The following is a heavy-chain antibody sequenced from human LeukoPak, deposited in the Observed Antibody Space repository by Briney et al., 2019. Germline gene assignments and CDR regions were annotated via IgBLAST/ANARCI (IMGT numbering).Heavy chain of an antibody. CDR3: AKDPSSSWYFNY. J-gene: IGHJ4*02. V-gene: IGHV3-23*01. CDR2: ISGSGGST. Sequence: GGSLRLSCVVSGITLSNYAMSWVRQAPGKGLEWVSAISGSGGSTYYADSVRGRFTISRDNSKNTLYLQMNSLRAEDTAVYYCAKDPSSSWYFNYWGQGTLVTVSS. CDR1: GITLSNYA. D-gene: IGHD6-13*01.